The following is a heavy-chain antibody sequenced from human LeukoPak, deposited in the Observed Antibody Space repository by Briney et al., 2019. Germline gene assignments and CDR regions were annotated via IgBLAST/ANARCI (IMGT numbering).Heavy chain of an antibody. J-gene: IGHJ4*02. CDR3: ARRWLHRKGFDY. CDR1: GGSFSGYY. CDR2: INHSGST. V-gene: IGHV4-34*01. Sequence: SETLSLTCAVYGGSFSGYYWSWIRQPPGKGLKWIGEINHSGSTNYNPSLKSRVTITVDTSKNQFSLKLSSVTAADTAVYYCARRWLHRKGFDYWGQGTLVTVSS. D-gene: IGHD5-24*01.